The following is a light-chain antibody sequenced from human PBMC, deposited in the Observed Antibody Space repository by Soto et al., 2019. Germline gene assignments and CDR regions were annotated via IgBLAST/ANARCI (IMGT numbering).Light chain of an antibody. CDR2: STI. J-gene: IGLJ2*01. CDR3: LLYYGDAVV. Sequence: QTVVTQEPSLTVSPGGTVTLTCASSTGAVTSGYYPNWFQQKPGQAPRPLIYSTINKHSWTPARFSGSLLGGKAALTLSGVQPEDEAEYYCLLYYGDAVVFGGGTKLTVL. V-gene: IGLV7-43*01. CDR1: TGAVTSGYY.